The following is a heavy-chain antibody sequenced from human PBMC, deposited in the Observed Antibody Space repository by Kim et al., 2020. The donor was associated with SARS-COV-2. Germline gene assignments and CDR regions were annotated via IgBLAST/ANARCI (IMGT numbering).Heavy chain of an antibody. J-gene: IGHJ4*02. V-gene: IGHV4-34*01. CDR1: GGSFSGYY. CDR2: INHSGST. Sequence: SETLSLTCAVYGGSFSGYYWSWIRQPPGKGLEWIGEINHSGSTNYNPSLKSRVTISVDTSKNQFSLKLSSVTAADTAVYYCARGLKGQLWLRVDYWGQGTLVTVSS. D-gene: IGHD5-18*01. CDR3: ARGLKGQLWLRVDY.